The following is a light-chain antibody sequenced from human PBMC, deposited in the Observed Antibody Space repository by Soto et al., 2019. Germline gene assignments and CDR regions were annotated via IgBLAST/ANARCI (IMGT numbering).Light chain of an antibody. J-gene: IGKJ1*01. Sequence: EIVLTQSPGTLTLSPGESAALSCRASQTISNNYLVWYRQKPGQAPRLLIYAVSSRAAGIPDRFSGSESGTDFTLAIATLEPDDAAVSYCQQHNNSQWTFGQGTRVEI. CDR1: QTISNNY. CDR2: AVS. CDR3: QQHNNSQWT. V-gene: IGKV3D-20*02.